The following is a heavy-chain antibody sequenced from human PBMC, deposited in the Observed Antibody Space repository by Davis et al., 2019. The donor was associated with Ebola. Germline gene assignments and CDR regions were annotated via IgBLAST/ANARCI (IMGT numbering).Heavy chain of an antibody. CDR2: VHYSGST. V-gene: IGHV4-59*01. D-gene: IGHD7-27*01. Sequence: SETLSLTCAVSGGSLSDFFWSWIRQPPGKGLEWIGNVHYSGSTNYNSSLKSRVTMSMDTPKNQFSLMLTSLTAADTAVYYCARTTGAYPLDSWGQGTPVTVSS. J-gene: IGHJ4*02. CDR1: GGSLSDFF. CDR3: ARTTGAYPLDS.